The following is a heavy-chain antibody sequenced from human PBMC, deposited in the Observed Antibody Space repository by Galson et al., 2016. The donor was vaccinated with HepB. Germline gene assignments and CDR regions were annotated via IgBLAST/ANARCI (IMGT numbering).Heavy chain of an antibody. D-gene: IGHD3-22*01. CDR1: GFSFSSYT. Sequence: SLRLSCAASGFSFSSYTFNWVRQAPGKGLEWISSISTSSSSIYYADSVRGRFTISRDNAKNSLYLQMNSLRDEDTAVYYCARNKIVLVTVDAFDIWGQGTMVTVSS. J-gene: IGHJ3*02. V-gene: IGHV3-48*02. CDR2: ISTSSSSI. CDR3: ARNKIVLVTVDAFDI.